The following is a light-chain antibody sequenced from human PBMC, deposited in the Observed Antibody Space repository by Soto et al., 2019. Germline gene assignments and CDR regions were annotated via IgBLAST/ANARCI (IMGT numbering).Light chain of an antibody. Sequence: DIQMTQSPSTLSASVGDRVTITCRASQSISSWLAWYQQKPGKAPKLLIYKASSLESGVPSRFSASGSGTDFILTISSLQPEDFATYYCQQSLTTPWTFGQGTKVDNK. J-gene: IGKJ1*01. V-gene: IGKV1-5*03. CDR3: QQSLTTPWT. CDR2: KAS. CDR1: QSISSW.